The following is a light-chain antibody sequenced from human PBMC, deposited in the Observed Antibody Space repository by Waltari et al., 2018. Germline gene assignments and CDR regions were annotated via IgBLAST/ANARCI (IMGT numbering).Light chain of an antibody. CDR1: QGIRND. Sequence: AIQMTQSPPSLSASVGDRVTITCRASQGIRNDLGWYQHKPGKAPKLLIYDASSLQSGVPSRFSGSGSGTDFTLTISSLQPEDFATYYCLQDYNYPYTFGQGTKLEIK. J-gene: IGKJ2*01. CDR2: DAS. V-gene: IGKV1-6*01. CDR3: LQDYNYPYT.